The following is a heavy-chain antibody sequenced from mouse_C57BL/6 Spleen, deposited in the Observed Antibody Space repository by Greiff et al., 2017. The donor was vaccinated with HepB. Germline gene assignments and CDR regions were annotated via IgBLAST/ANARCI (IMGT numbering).Heavy chain of an antibody. D-gene: IGHD1-1*01. Sequence: VQRVESGPELVKPGASVKISCKASGYAFSSSWMNWVKQRPGKGLEWIGRIYPGDGDTNYNGKFKGKATLTADKSSSTAYMQLSSLTSEDSAVYFCARWGGRKGDYYAMDYWGQGTSVTVSS. CDR2: IYPGDGDT. J-gene: IGHJ4*01. V-gene: IGHV1-82*01. CDR3: ARWGGRKGDYYAMDY. CDR1: GYAFSSSW.